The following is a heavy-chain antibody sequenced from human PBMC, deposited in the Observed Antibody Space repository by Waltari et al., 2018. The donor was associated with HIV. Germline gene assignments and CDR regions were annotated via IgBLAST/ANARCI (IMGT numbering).Heavy chain of an antibody. CDR1: AYTFTDSY. CDR2: NNPKTGGT. CDR3: ARTSLTPAAGHFDY. J-gene: IGHJ4*02. Sequence: VPLVQSGADVTKPGASVKFPCQASAYTFTDSYIQWVRQAPGQGHEWMGRNNPKTGGTNYAQKVQGRVTMTRDTSIATAYMDLGGLTSDDKAVYYWARTSLTPAAGHFDYWAQGTVVTVSP. D-gene: IGHD6-13*01. V-gene: IGHV1-2*06.